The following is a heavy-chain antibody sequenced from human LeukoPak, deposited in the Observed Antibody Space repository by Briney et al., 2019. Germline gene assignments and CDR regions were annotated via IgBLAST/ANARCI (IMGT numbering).Heavy chain of an antibody. CDR3: ARGDYYDSSGYYYGDY. J-gene: IGHJ4*02. CDR1: GYTFTSYD. V-gene: IGHV1-18*01. CDR2: ISAYNGNT. Sequence: ASVKVSCKASGYTFTSYDISWVRQAPGQGLEWMGWISAYNGNTNHAQKLQGRVTMTTDTSTSTAYMELRSLRSDDTAVYYCARGDYYDSSGYYYGDYWGQGTLVTVSS. D-gene: IGHD3-22*01.